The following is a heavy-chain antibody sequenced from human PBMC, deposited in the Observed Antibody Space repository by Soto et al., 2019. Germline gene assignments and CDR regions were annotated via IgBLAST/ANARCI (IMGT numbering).Heavy chain of an antibody. CDR1: GLTFRNYW. CDR3: AKGVSQYTPLALFDY. CDR2: ISGSDGRT. J-gene: IGHJ4*02. D-gene: IGHD5-18*01. V-gene: IGHV3-23*01. Sequence: GGSLRLSCAGSGLTFRNYWLSWVRQAPGKVLEWVSTISGSDGRTYSTDSVKGRFTISRDNSSNTAYLQMNSLRVEDTAVYYCAKGVSQYTPLALFDYWGRGTLVNVSS.